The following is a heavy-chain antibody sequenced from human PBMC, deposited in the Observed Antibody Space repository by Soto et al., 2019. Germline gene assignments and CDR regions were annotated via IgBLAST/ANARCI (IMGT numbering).Heavy chain of an antibody. J-gene: IGHJ3*02. CDR3: VRDRTTPTLLDI. D-gene: IGHD4-17*01. CDR1: GFTFSNYW. Sequence: PGGSLRLSCAASGFTFSNYWMHWVRYTPGKGPVWVARISKDGSTIGYADSVKGRFTASRDNAKNTLSLQMSSLRAEDTAVYYCVRDRTTPTLLDIWGQGTVVTVSS. V-gene: IGHV3-74*01. CDR2: ISKDGSTI.